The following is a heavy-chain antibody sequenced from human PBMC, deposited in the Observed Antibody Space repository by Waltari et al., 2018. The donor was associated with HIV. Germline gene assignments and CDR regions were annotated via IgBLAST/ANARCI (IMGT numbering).Heavy chain of an antibody. J-gene: IGHJ3*02. CDR2: IRSKTYGETT. CDR3: TRHYGDFAAFDI. Sequence: EVQLVESGGGLVQPGRSLRLSCTASGFTFRDFAMSWVRQAPGRGLEWVGFIRSKTYGETTEYAASVKGRFTVSRDDSNTIAYLHMQSLRTEDAAIYYCTRHYGDFAAFDIWGQGTMVTVSS. V-gene: IGHV3-49*04. CDR1: GFTFRDFA. D-gene: IGHD4-17*01.